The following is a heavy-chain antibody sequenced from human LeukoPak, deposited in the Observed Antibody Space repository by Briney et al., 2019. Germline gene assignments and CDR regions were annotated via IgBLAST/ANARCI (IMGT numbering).Heavy chain of an antibody. CDR2: ISGSGGST. V-gene: IGHV3-23*01. CDR3: AKGGNYGDYLDYYYYYMDV. CDR1: GFTFSSYA. J-gene: IGHJ6*03. Sequence: GGSLRLSCAASGFTFSSYAMSWDRQAPGRGLEWVSAISGSGGSTYYADSVKGRFTISRDNSKNTLYLQMNSLRAEDTAVYYCAKGGNYGDYLDYYYYYMDVWGKGTTLTVSS. D-gene: IGHD4-17*01.